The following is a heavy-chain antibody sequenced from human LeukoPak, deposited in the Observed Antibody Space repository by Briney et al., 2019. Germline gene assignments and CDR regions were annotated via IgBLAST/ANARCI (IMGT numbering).Heavy chain of an antibody. Sequence: GGSLRLSCAASGFTFSSSGMHWVRQAPGKGLEGVTFIWHDGSNKYYAESVKGRFTISRDNSKNTVYLQMTNLRAEDTAVYYCAKDKGKNSLDHWGQGTLVTVSS. V-gene: IGHV3-30*02. CDR2: IWHDGSNK. D-gene: IGHD4-23*01. CDR1: GFTFSSSG. CDR3: AKDKGKNSLDH. J-gene: IGHJ4*02.